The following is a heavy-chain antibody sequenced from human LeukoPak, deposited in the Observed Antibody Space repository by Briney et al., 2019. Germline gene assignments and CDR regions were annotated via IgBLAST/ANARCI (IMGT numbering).Heavy chain of an antibody. CDR1: GYTFTGYY. Sequence: ASVKVSCKASGYTFTGYYMHWVRQAPGQGLEWMGWINPISGGTNYAQQFQGRVTMTRDTSIGTVHMELSRLRSDDTATYYCARSPYYGSGSYYNWFDPWGQGTLFTVSS. J-gene: IGHJ5*02. V-gene: IGHV1-2*02. CDR3: ARSPYYGSGSYYNWFDP. D-gene: IGHD3-10*01. CDR2: INPISGGT.